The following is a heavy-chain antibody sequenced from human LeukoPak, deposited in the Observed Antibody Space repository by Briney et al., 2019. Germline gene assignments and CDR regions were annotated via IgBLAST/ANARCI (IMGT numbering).Heavy chain of an antibody. J-gene: IGHJ5*02. CDR3: ARDYASVPAAIWGNWFDP. Sequence: GGSLRLSCAVSGFTFSSSWMHWVRQAPGKGLVWVSHIKTDGSTTAYADSVKGRFTISRDNAKNTLYLQMNSLRAEDTAVYYCARDYASVPAAIWGNWFDPWGQGTLVTVSS. CDR2: IKTDGSTT. V-gene: IGHV3-74*01. D-gene: IGHD2-2*01. CDR1: GFTFSSSW.